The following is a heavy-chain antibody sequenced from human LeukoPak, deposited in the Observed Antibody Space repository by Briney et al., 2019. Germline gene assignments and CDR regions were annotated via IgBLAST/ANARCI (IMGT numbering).Heavy chain of an antibody. CDR3: ARDPARRSVNAFDI. J-gene: IGHJ3*02. V-gene: IGHV1-3*01. CDR1: GYTFTSYA. CDR2: INAGNGNT. Sequence: TSVKVSCKASGYTFTSYAMHWVRQAPGQRLEWMGWINAGNGNTKYSQKFQGRVTITRDTSASTAYMELSSLRSEDTAVYYCARDPARRSVNAFDIWGQGTMVTVSS.